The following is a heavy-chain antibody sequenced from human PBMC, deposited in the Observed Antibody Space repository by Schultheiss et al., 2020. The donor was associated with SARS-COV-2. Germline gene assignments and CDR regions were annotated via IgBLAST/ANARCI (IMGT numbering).Heavy chain of an antibody. CDR3: TRRKAAGTFDY. Sequence: GGSLRLSCTASGFTFGDYAMSWFRLAPGKGLEWVGFIRSKAYGGTTEYAASVKGRFTISRDDSKSIAYLQMNSLKTEDTAVYYCTRRKAAGTFDYWGQGTLVTVSS. CDR1: GFTFGDYA. CDR2: IRSKAYGGTT. V-gene: IGHV3-49*03. J-gene: IGHJ4*02. D-gene: IGHD6-13*01.